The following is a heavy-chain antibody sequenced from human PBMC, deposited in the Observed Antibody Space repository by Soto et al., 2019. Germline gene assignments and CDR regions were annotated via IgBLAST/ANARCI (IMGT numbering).Heavy chain of an antibody. CDR2: ISSSSSYI. V-gene: IGHV3-21*01. CDR1: GFTFSSYS. D-gene: IGHD3-16*02. CDR3: ARSPSRGNDYTWVSYRWSFDY. J-gene: IGHJ4*02. Sequence: GGSLRLSCAASGFTFSSYSMNWVRQAPGKGLEWVSSISSSSSYIYYADSVKGRFTISRDNAKNSLYLQMNSLRAEDTAVEYCARSPSRGNDYTWVSYRWSFDYWGQGTLVTVSS.